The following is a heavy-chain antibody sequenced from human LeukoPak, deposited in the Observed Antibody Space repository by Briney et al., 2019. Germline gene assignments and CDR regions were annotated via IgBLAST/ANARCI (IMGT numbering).Heavy chain of an antibody. Sequence: GGSLRLSCAASGFTFSSYAMHWVRQAPGKGLEWVAVISYDGSNKYYADSVKGRFTISRDNSKTTLYLQMNSLRAEDTAVYYCANAYGDYVPFDYWGQGTLVTVSS. V-gene: IGHV3-30-3*01. J-gene: IGHJ4*02. D-gene: IGHD4-17*01. CDR3: ANAYGDYVPFDY. CDR2: ISYDGSNK. CDR1: GFTFSSYA.